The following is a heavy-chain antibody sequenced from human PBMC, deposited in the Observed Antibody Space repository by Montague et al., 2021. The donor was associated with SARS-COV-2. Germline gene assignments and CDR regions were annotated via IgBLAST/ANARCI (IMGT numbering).Heavy chain of an antibody. D-gene: IGHD3-3*01. CDR1: GGSINNSY. V-gene: IGHV4-59*12. CDR2: IYYRGST. Sequence: SETLSLTCTVSGGSINNSYWSWIRQPPGKGLEWIGYIYYRGSTNYNPSLETRVTMSVDTSKNQFSLKLSSVTAADTAVYYCARGLDYYDFWSGYFPAYWYFDLWGRGTLVTVSS. CDR3: ARGLDYYDFWSGYFPAYWYFDL. J-gene: IGHJ2*01.